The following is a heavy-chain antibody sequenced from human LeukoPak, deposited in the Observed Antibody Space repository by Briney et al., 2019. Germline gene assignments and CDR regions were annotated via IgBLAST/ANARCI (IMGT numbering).Heavy chain of an antibody. CDR3: AKAGVISGWDY. J-gene: IGHJ4*02. CDR2: IGEEKSGSWT. V-gene: IGHV3-53*01. D-gene: IGHD3-3*02. Sequence: GGSLRLSCAASGFTVSSNYMSWVRQVPVKGLEWLSAIGEEKSGSWTKSADSVKGRFTISRDNSENTLYLQMDSLKVEDTAVYYCAKAGVISGWDYWGQGVLVTVSS. CDR1: GFTVSSNY.